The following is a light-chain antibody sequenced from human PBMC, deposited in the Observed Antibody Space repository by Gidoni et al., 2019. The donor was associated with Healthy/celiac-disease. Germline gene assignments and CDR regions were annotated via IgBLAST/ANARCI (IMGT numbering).Light chain of an antibody. V-gene: IGKV1-39*01. CDR2: AAS. J-gene: IGKJ1*01. CDR3: QQSYSTPA. Sequence: DILLTQSPSSLPASVGDRVIITCRASQSSSSYLNWYQQKPGKAPKLLIYAASSLQSGVPSRFSGSGSGTDFTLTISSLQPEDFATYYCQQSYSTPAFGQGTKVEIK. CDR1: QSSSSY.